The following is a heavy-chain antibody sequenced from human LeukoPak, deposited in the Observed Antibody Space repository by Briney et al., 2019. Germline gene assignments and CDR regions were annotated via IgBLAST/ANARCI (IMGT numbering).Heavy chain of an antibody. J-gene: IGHJ4*02. Sequence: GGSLRLSCAASGFTFSSYSINWVRQAPGKGLEWLSFISSSSSTIYYADSVKGRFTISRDNAKNSLYLRMNSLRAEDTAVYYCARGKLGITPLFDYWGQGTLVNVSS. CDR3: ARGKLGITPLFDY. CDR1: GFTFSSYS. D-gene: IGHD7-27*01. CDR2: ISSSSSTI. V-gene: IGHV3-48*04.